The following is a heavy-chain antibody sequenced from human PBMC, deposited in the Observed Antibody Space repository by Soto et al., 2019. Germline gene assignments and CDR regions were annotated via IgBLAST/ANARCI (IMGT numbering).Heavy chain of an antibody. V-gene: IGHV4-59*08. Sequence: QVQLQESGPGLVKPSETLSLTCTVSGDSLTNYYCSWLRQPPGKGLEWICYIMYSGDSAYNLSIKRRVTMSMDTSKTQFSLMLESVTATDTAVYYCARHGFGPLHGLVDVWGPGTTVIVSS. CDR1: GDSLTNYY. CDR2: IMYSGDS. D-gene: IGHD3-10*01. J-gene: IGHJ6*02. CDR3: ARHGFGPLHGLVDV.